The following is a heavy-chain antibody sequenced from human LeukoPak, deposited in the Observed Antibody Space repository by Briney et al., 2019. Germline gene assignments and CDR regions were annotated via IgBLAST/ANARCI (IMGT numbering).Heavy chain of an antibody. Sequence: SETLCLTCTVSGASISSYYWTWIRQPPGKGLEWIGYIYYSGSTNYNPSLKSRVTISVDTSKNQFSLKLSSVTAADTAVYYCAIGRGVSTRYGMDVWGQGTTVTVSS. CDR2: IYYSGST. V-gene: IGHV4-59*01. CDR1: GASISSYY. D-gene: IGHD3-10*01. J-gene: IGHJ6*02. CDR3: AIGRGVSTRYGMDV.